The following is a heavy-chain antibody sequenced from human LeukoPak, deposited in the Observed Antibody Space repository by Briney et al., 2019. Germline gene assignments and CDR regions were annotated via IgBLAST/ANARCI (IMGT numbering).Heavy chain of an antibody. CDR3: AKDWNHSNYWFDP. CDR2: ITGSAANT. CDR1: GFTFSSYA. J-gene: IGHJ5*02. V-gene: IGHV3-23*01. Sequence: PGGSLRLSCAASGFTFSSYAMTWVRQPPGKGLEGVSSITGSAANTYYADSVKGRFTISRDNSKNTLYLQMNSLRAEDTAVYYCAKDWNHSNYWFDPWGQGTLVTVSS. D-gene: IGHD4-11*01.